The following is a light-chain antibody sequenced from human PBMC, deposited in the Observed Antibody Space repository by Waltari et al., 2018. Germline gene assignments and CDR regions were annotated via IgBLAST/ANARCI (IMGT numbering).Light chain of an antibody. V-gene: IGLV2-14*03. J-gene: IGLJ3*02. CDR2: DVT. CDR1: NSDIGGYKY. Sequence: QSALTQPASVSGSPGQSITISCSGTNSDIGGYKYVSWYQQHPGKAPKLIIYDVTNRPSGMSHRFSGSKSGITASLTISGLQAEDEGDYYCTSYTTSHTAYWVFGGGTRLTVL. CDR3: TSYTTSHTAYWV.